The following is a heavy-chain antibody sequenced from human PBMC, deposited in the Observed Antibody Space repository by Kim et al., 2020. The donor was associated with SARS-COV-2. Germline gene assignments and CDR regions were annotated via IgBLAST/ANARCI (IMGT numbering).Heavy chain of an antibody. CDR2: ISAYNGNT. V-gene: IGHV1-18*01. J-gene: IGHJ4*02. CDR3: ARDMGYYDSSGYYYFSNDY. CDR1: GYTFTSYG. Sequence: ASVKVSCKASGYTFTSYGISWVRQAPGQGLEWMGWISAYNGNTNYAQKLQGRVTMTTDTSTSTAYMELRSLRSDDTAVYYCARDMGYYDSSGYYYFSNDYWGQGTLVTVSS. D-gene: IGHD3-22*01.